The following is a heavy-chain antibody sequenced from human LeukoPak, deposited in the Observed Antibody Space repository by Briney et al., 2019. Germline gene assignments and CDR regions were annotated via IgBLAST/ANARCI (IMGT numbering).Heavy chain of an antibody. J-gene: IGHJ1*01. CDR1: GGSISSYY. V-gene: IGHV4-4*07. Sequence: SETLSLTCTVSGGSISSYYWSWIRQPAGKGLELIGRIYTSGSTNYNHSLKSRVTMSVDTSKNQFSLKLSSVTAADTAVYYCARGYYDSSGYPSAEYFQHWGQGTLVTVSS. D-gene: IGHD3-22*01. CDR3: ARGYYDSSGYPSAEYFQH. CDR2: IYTSGST.